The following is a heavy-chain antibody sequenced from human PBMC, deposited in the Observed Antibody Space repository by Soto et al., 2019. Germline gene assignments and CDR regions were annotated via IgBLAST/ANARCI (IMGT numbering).Heavy chain of an antibody. CDR1: GGSISSVGYY. Sequence: SETLSLTCTVSGGSISSVGYYWSWIRQQPGKGLEWIGYIYYSGNTYYNPSLKSRVTISVDTSKNQFSLRLSSVTAADMAVYYCARDLASSDYYRGAFDIWGRGTMVTVSS. CDR3: ARDLASSDYYRGAFDI. V-gene: IGHV4-31*03. J-gene: IGHJ3*02. CDR2: IYYSGNT. D-gene: IGHD2-21*02.